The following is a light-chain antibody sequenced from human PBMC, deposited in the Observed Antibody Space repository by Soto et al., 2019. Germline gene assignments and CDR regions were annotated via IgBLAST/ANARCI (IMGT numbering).Light chain of an antibody. CDR1: QSVSFN. CDR3: QQYGSPWT. V-gene: IGKV3-20*01. CDR2: GAS. J-gene: IGKJ1*01. Sequence: EIVMTQSPATLSVSPGERVTLSCRASQSVSFNLVWYQQKPGQAPRLLIYGASSRATGIPDRFSGSGSGTDFTLTISRLEPEDFAVYYCQQYGSPWTFGQGTKVDI.